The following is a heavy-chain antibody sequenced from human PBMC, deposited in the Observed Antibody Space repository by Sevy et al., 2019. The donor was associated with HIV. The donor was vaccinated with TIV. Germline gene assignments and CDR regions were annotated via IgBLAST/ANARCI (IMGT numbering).Heavy chain of an antibody. J-gene: IGHJ5*02. CDR1: GGSFSGYY. Sequence: SETLSLTCAVYGGSFSGYYWNWIRQTPGKGLEWIGEINHSGSTNYNPSLKSRVTISVDTSKNQFCLRLNSVTAADTAVYYCARAPPVVVVPGAPSWFDPWGQGTLVTVSS. D-gene: IGHD2-2*01. CDR3: ARAPPVVVVPGAPSWFDP. CDR2: INHSGST. V-gene: IGHV4-34*01.